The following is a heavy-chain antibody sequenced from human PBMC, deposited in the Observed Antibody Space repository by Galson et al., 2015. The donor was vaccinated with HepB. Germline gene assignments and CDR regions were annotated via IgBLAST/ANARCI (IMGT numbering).Heavy chain of an antibody. J-gene: IGHJ2*01. CDR3: ARRVCSSTSCYDRWYFEL. D-gene: IGHD2-2*01. V-gene: IGHV5-10-1*01. CDR1: GYSFTNFW. CDR2: IDPSDSYT. Sequence: QSGAEVKKPGESLRISCKGSGYSFTNFWINWVRQMPGKGLEWMGRIDPSDSYTNYSPSFQGHVTISADKSISTVYLQWSSLKASDTAMYYCARRVCSSTSCYDRWYFELWGRGTLVTVSS.